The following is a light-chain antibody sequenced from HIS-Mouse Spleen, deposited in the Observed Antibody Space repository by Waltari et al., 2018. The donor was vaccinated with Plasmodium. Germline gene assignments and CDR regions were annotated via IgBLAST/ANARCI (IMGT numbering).Light chain of an antibody. Sequence: EIVMTQSPAPLSVSPGERATLSCRASQSVSSNLAWYQQKPGQAPRLLIYGASTRATGIPARCSGSGAGTEFTLTISSLQSEDFAVYYCQQYNNWPFTFGPGTKVDIK. CDR3: QQYNNWPFT. CDR2: GAS. V-gene: IGKV3-15*01. CDR1: QSVSSN. J-gene: IGKJ3*01.